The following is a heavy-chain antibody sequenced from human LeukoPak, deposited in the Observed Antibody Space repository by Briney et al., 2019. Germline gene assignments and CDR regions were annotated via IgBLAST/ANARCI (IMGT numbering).Heavy chain of an antibody. CDR1: GYTFSSYG. CDR3: ARDEAWGSPVDSGYNYGARYFDY. CDR2: ISAYNGNT. Sequence: GASVKVSCKASGYTFSSYGISWVGQAPGQGLEWMGWISAYNGNTNYAQKLQGRLTMTTDTSTSTAYMELRSLRSDDTAVYYCARDEAWGSPVDSGYNYGARYFDYWGRGTLVTVSS. D-gene: IGHD5-18*01. V-gene: IGHV1-18*01. J-gene: IGHJ4*02.